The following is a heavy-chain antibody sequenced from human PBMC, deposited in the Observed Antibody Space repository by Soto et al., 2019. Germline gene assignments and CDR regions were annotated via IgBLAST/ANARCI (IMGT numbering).Heavy chain of an antibody. CDR1: GFTFSSYE. CDR2: ISSSGSTI. CDR3: VREGRGSFDF. Sequence: HPGGSLRLSCAASGFTFSSYEMNWVRQAPGKGLEWVSYISSSGSTIYYADSVKGRFTISRDNSKNTLSLQMSSLTADDTAIYYCVREGRGSFDFWGRGTMVTVSS. D-gene: IGHD5-12*01. V-gene: IGHV3-48*03. J-gene: IGHJ3*01.